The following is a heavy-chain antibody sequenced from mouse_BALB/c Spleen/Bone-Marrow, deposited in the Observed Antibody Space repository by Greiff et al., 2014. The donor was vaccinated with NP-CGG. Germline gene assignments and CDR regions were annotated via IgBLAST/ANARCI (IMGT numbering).Heavy chain of an antibody. CDR2: INPGSGGT. CDR3: ARYYGYDGRYFDY. J-gene: IGHJ2*01. D-gene: IGHD2-2*01. V-gene: IGHV1-54*01. Sequence: QAQLQQSGAELVRPGTSVKVSCKASGYAFTNYLIEWVKQRPGQGLEWIGVINPGSGGTNYNEKFKGKATLTADKSSSTAYMQLSSLTSDDSAVYFCARYYGYDGRYFDYWGQGTTLTVSS. CDR1: GYAFTNYL.